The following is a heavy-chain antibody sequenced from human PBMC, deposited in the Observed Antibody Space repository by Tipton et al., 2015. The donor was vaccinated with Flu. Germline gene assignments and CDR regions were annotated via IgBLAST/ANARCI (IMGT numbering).Heavy chain of an antibody. V-gene: IGHV1-2*02. J-gene: IGHJ3*02. CDR3: ARVPLGGYQLPLGVDAFDI. Sequence: VQLVQSGAEVKKPGASVKVSCKASGYTFTGYYMHWVRQAPGQGLEWMGWINPNSGGTNYAQKFQGRVTMTRDTSISTAYMELSRLRSDDTAVYYCARVPLGGYQLPLGVDAFDIWGQGTMVTVSS. CDR1: GYTFTGYY. D-gene: IGHD2-2*01. CDR2: INPNSGGT.